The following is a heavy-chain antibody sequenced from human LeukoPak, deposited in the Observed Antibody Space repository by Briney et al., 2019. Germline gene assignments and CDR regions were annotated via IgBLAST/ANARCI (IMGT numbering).Heavy chain of an antibody. V-gene: IGHV1-8*01. CDR2: MNPNSGNT. CDR3: ARRRWWRDAFDI. CDR1: GYTFTSYD. Sequence: ASVKVSCKASGYTFTSYDINWVRQATGQGLEWMGWMNPNSGNTGYAQKFQGRVTMTRNTSISTAYMELSSLRSEDTAVYYCARRRWWRDAFDIWGQGTMVTVSS. J-gene: IGHJ3*02. D-gene: IGHD2-15*01.